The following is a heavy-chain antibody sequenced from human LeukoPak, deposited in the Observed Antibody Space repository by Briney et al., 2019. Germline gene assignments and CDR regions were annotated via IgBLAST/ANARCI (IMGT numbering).Heavy chain of an antibody. J-gene: IGHJ3*02. V-gene: IGHV1-2*02. CDR3: AREVASSGWRAFDI. CDR2: INPNSGGT. CDR1: GYTFTGYY. Sequence: ASVKVSCKASGYTFTGYYMHWVRQAPGQGLEWMGWINPNSGGTNYAQKFQGRVTMTRDTSISTAYMELSRLRSDDTAVYCCAREVASSGWRAFDIWGQGTMVTVSS. D-gene: IGHD6-19*01.